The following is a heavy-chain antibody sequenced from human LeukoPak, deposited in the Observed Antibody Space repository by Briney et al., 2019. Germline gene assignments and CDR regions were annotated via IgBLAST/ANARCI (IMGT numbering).Heavy chain of an antibody. D-gene: IGHD1-1*01. Sequence: GGSLRLSCAASGFTFSSYAMSWVRQAPGKGLEWVSAISGSGGSTYYADSVKGRFTISRDNSKNTLYVQMNSLRAEDTAVYYCARDFVYGKFDYWGQGTLVTVSS. CDR1: GFTFSSYA. CDR3: ARDFVYGKFDY. J-gene: IGHJ4*02. V-gene: IGHV3-23*01. CDR2: ISGSGGST.